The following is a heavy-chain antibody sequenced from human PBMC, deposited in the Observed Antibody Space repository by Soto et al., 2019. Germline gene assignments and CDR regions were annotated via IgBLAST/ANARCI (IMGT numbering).Heavy chain of an antibody. CDR2: IIPIFGTA. V-gene: IGHV1-69*06. D-gene: IGHD1-26*01. CDR3: ASGTSGSPFDP. Sequence: QVRLVQSGAEVKKPGSSVKVSCKASGGTFSSYAISWVRQAPGQGLEWMGGIIPIFGTANYAQKLQGRVTSTADKATGSAYMELSSLSSADTAVYYCASGTSGSPFDPWGQGTLVTVSS. CDR1: GGTFSSYA. J-gene: IGHJ5*02.